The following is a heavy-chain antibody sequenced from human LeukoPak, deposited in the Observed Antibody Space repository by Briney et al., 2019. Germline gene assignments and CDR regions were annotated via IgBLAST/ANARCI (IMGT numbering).Heavy chain of an antibody. CDR3: AKAMTSSTYYFDS. J-gene: IGHJ4*02. D-gene: IGHD3-9*01. CDR1: GFTFRSYA. V-gene: IGHV3-23*01. CDR2: ISLNDGST. Sequence: PGGSLKLSCTASGFTFRSYAVNWVRQAPGKGLEWVSVISLNDGSTYYADSVRGRFTISRDNSKNTLFLQMNGLRAEDTAIYYCAKAMTSSTYYFDSWGQGTLVTVSS.